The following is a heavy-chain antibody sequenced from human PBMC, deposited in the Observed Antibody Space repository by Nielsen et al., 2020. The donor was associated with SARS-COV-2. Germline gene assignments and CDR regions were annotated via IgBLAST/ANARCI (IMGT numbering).Heavy chain of an antibody. D-gene: IGHD2-2*01. CDR2: INADNGNT. J-gene: IGHJ4*02. Sequence: ASVKVSCKASGYTFTSYAMHWVRQAPGQRLEWMGWINADNGNTRYSQEFRGRVTITRDTSASTAYMELSGLSSEDTAVYYCARSRGCSATSCFFDYWGQGALVTVSS. V-gene: IGHV1-3*01. CDR1: GYTFTSYA. CDR3: ARSRGCSATSCFFDY.